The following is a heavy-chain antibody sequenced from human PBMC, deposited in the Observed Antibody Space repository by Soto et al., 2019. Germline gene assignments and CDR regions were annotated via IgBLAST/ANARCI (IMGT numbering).Heavy chain of an antibody. D-gene: IGHD3-9*01. CDR2: INHSGST. CDR1: GGSFSGYY. V-gene: IGHV4-34*01. J-gene: IGHJ5*02. CDR3: ARGAPRGSFTIFSRTWFYT. Sequence: SETLSLTCAVYGGSFSGYYWSWIRQPPGKGLEWIGEINHSGSTNYNPSLKSRATISVDTSKNKFSLKLRSVTAGDTAVSYCARGAPRGSFTIFSRTWFYTREQGTLVSV.